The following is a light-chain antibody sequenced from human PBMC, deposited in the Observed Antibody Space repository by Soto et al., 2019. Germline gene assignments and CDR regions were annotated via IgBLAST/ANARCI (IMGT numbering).Light chain of an antibody. Sequence: DIQMTQSPSNLSASVGDRVTITCRASQSLNTWLAWYQQKPGKVPKVLIYDASSLESGVPARFSGSGSGTEFTLSIGSLQPDDSATYFCLQYNAFPQTFGQGTKVEI. CDR3: LQYNAFPQT. CDR2: DAS. CDR1: QSLNTW. J-gene: IGKJ1*01. V-gene: IGKV1-5*01.